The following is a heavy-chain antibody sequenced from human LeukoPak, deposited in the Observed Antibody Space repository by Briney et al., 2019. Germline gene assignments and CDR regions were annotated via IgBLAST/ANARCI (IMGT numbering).Heavy chain of an antibody. CDR1: GFTFSSYA. CDR3: AKVPGMVAATPYYFDY. V-gene: IGHV3-23*01. D-gene: IGHD2-15*01. J-gene: IGHJ4*02. Sequence: GGSLRLSCAASGFTFSSYAMSWVRQAPGKGLEWVSAISGSGGSTYYADSVKGRFTISRDNSKNTLYLQMNSLTAEDTAVYYCAKVPGMVAATPYYFDYWGQGTLVTVSS. CDR2: ISGSGGST.